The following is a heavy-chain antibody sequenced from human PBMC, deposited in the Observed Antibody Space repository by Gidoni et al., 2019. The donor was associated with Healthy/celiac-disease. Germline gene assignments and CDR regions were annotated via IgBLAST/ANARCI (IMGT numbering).Heavy chain of an antibody. CDR1: GGSISSGGYY. CDR2: IYYSGST. Sequence: GPGLVKPSQTLSLTCTVSGGSISSGGYYWSWIRQHPGKGLEWIGYIYYSGSTYYNPSLKSRVTISVDTSKNQFSLKLSSVTAADTAVYYCAREMWGSGLSFGWFDPWGQGTLVTVSS. D-gene: IGHD3-16*01. CDR3: AREMWGSGLSFGWFDP. J-gene: IGHJ5*02. V-gene: IGHV4-31*03.